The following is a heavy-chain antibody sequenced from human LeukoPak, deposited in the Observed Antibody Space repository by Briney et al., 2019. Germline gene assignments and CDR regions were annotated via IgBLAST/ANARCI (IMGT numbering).Heavy chain of an antibody. CDR3: ARDFRFHDDY. Sequence: PGWSLRLFCAASGFTFSSYSMNWVRQAPGKGLEWVGNIKQDGSEKYYMDSVKGRFTISRDNARNSVYLQMNSLRIEDTAVYYCARDFRFHDDYWGQGTLVTVSS. J-gene: IGHJ4*02. CDR1: GFTFSSYS. CDR2: IKQDGSEK. V-gene: IGHV3-7*01.